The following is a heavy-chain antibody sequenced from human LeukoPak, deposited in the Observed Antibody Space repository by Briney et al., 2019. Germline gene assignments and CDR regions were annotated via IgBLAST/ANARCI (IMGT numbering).Heavy chain of an antibody. J-gene: IGHJ4*02. CDR1: GFTFSSYA. CDR3: AKDWVAARPVVGSEFDY. CDR2: ISGSGGST. Sequence: GGSLRLSCAASGFTFSSYAMSWVRQAPGKGLEWVSAISGSGGSTYYADSVKGRFTISRDNSKNTLYLQMNSLRTEDTAVYYCAKDWVAARPVVGSEFDYWGQGTLVTVSS. D-gene: IGHD6-6*01. V-gene: IGHV3-23*01.